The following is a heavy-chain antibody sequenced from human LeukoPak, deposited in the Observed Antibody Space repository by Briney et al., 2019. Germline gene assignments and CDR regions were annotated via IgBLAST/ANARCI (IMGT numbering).Heavy chain of an antibody. J-gene: IGHJ6*03. CDR2: IYPGDSNT. D-gene: IGHD3-22*01. V-gene: IGHV5-51*01. Sequence: GESLKISCKGSGYSFTSYWIGWVRQMPGKGLEWMGIIYPGDSNTRYSPSFQGQVTISADKSISTAYLQWSSLKASDTAMYYCARSLLRYYYDSSGHGWAYMDVWGKGTTVTVSS. CDR1: GYSFTSYW. CDR3: ARSLLRYYYDSSGHGWAYMDV.